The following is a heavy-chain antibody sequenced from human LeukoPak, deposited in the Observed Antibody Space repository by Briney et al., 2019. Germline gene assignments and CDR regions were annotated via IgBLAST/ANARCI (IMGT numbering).Heavy chain of an antibody. Sequence: ASVKVSCKASGGTVSSYAISWVRQAPGQGLEWMGRIIPILGIANYAQKFQGRVTITADKSTSTAYMELSSLRSEDTAVYYCARVASGTGTTHWFDPWGQGTLVTVSS. V-gene: IGHV1-69*04. CDR3: ARVASGTGTTHWFDP. J-gene: IGHJ5*02. CDR1: GGTVSSYA. D-gene: IGHD1-7*01. CDR2: IIPILGIA.